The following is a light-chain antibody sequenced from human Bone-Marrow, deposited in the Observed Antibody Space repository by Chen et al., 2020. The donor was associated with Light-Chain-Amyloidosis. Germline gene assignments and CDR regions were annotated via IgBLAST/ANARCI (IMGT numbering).Light chain of an antibody. Sequence: QSVLTHPPSVSAAPGPKVTISSSGSNSNIGINYVSWYQQLPGTSPKLLIYENNQRPSEIPDRFSGSKSGTSATLGVAGLQTGDEADYYCATWDSSLTVWMFGGGTKLTVL. J-gene: IGLJ3*02. CDR2: ENN. V-gene: IGLV1-51*02. CDR3: ATWDSSLTVWM. CDR1: NSNIGINY.